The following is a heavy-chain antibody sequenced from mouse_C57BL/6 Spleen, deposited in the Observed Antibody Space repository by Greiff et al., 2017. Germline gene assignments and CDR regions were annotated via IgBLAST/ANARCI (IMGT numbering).Heavy chain of an antibody. Sequence: QVQLQQPGAELVMPGASVKLSCKASGYTFTSYWMHWVKQRPGQGLEWIGEIDPSDSYTNYNQKFKGKSTLTVDKSSSTAYMQLSSLTSEDSAVYYCAREGSGKAMDDWGQGTSVTVSS. J-gene: IGHJ4*01. V-gene: IGHV1-69*01. CDR2: IDPSDSYT. CDR1: GYTFTSYW. CDR3: AREGSGKAMDD. D-gene: IGHD1-3*01.